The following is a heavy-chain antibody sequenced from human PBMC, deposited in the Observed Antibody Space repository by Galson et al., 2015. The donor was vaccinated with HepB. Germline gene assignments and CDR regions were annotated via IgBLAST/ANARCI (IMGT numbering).Heavy chain of an antibody. Sequence: SVKVSCKASGYTFTDHYMHWLRQVPGQGLEWMGRINPNSGGTTYAQKFQGSVTMTSDTSTTTAYMELSRLRYDDTAVFYCASGRVGRTLDYWGQGTLVIVSS. CDR2: INPNSGGT. CDR3: ASGRVGRTLDY. CDR1: GYTFTDHY. J-gene: IGHJ4*02. V-gene: IGHV1-2*06. D-gene: IGHD1-26*01.